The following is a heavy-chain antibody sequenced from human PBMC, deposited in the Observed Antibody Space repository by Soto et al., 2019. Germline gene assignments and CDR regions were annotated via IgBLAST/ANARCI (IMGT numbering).Heavy chain of an antibody. D-gene: IGHD5-12*01. CDR1: GYTCTSYY. CDR3: AREGYSGYDYSYYGMDV. J-gene: IGHJ6*02. CDR2: INPSGGST. Sequence: GASVKVSCKASGYTCTSYYMHWVLQAPGQGLEWMGIINPSGGSTSYAQKFQGRVTMTRDTSTSTVYMELSSLRSEDTAVYYCAREGYSGYDYSYYGMDVWGQGTTVTVSS. V-gene: IGHV1-46*01.